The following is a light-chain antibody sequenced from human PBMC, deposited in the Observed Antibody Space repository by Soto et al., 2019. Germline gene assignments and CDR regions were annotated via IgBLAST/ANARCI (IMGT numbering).Light chain of an antibody. Sequence: QSVLTQPPSESGTPGQRVTISCSGSRSNIGSNTVNWYQQLPGTAPKFLIYSNNQRPSGVPKRVSGSKSGTSASLAISGLQSEDEADYYCATWDDSLNGHGVFGGGTKLTVL. CDR3: ATWDDSLNGHGV. CDR2: SNN. J-gene: IGLJ2*01. V-gene: IGLV1-44*01. CDR1: RSNIGSNT.